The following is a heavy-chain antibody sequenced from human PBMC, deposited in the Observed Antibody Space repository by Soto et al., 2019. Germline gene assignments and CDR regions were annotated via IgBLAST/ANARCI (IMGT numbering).Heavy chain of an antibody. CDR2: IYYSGST. J-gene: IGHJ4*02. D-gene: IGHD1-26*01. CDR3: TRGLFSGSYYSGGWYYFDS. Sequence: SETLSLTCTVSGGSISSGGYYWSWIRQHPGKGLEWIGYIYYSGSTYYNPSLKSRVTISVDTSNNKFSLELSSVTAADTAVYYCTRGLFSGSYYSGGWYYFDSWGQGTMVTVSS. V-gene: IGHV4-31*03. CDR1: GGSISSGGYY.